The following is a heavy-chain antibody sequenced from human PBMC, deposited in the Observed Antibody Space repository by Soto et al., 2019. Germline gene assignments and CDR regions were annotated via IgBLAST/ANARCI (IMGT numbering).Heavy chain of an antibody. CDR3: ARDWWEEPAGKETVSQFDY. J-gene: IGHJ4*02. CDR2: IWSDGTKK. Sequence: QVHLVESGGGVVQPGRSLTLSCTASGFAFSNYGIHWVRQAPGRGLEWVAVIWSDGTKKFYAGSVRGRFTISRDNSKNTRYLQMTSLRAEDTAVYYCARDWWEEPAGKETVSQFDYWGQGTLVTVSS. V-gene: IGHV3-33*01. D-gene: IGHD6-13*01. CDR1: GFAFSNYG.